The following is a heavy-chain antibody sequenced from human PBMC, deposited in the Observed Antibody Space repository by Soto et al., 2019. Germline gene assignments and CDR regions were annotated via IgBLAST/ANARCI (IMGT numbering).Heavy chain of an antibody. Sequence: SQTLSLTCAISGDSVSSNSAAWHWIRQSPSRGLEWLGRTYYRSKWYNDYAVSVKSRITINPDTSKNQFSLQLNSVTPEDTAVYYCARGPIAAAADVYYYYYGMDVWGQGTTVTVSS. CDR3: ARGPIAAAADVYYYYYGMDV. J-gene: IGHJ6*02. D-gene: IGHD6-13*01. CDR1: GDSVSSNSAA. CDR2: TYYRSKWYN. V-gene: IGHV6-1*01.